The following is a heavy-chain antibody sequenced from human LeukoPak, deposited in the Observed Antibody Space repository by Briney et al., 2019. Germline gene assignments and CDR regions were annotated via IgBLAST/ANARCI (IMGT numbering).Heavy chain of an antibody. CDR2: ISWNSGYI. CDR1: GFNFDNYA. D-gene: IGHD6-19*01. J-gene: IGHJ4*02. CDR3: AKVRGTYSSGYFFDY. V-gene: IGHV3-9*01. Sequence: PGRSLRLSCAASGFNFDNYAMHWVRQAPGKGLEWLSIISWNSGYIGYADSVKGRFTISRDNAKKSLDLQMNSLRAEDTAFYYCAKVRGTYSSGYFFDYWGQGTLVTVSS.